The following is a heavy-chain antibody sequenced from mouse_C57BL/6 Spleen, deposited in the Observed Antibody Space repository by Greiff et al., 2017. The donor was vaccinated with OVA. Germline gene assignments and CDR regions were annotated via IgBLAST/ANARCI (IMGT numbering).Heavy chain of an antibody. D-gene: IGHD1-1*01. CDR1: GYSITSGYY. Sequence: EVKLQESGPGLVKPSQSLSLTCSVTGYSITSGYYWNWIRQFPGNKLEWMGYISYDGSNNYNPSLKNRISITRDTSKNQFFLKLNSVTTEDTATYYCARDTNPYYFDYWGQGTTLTVSS. V-gene: IGHV3-6*01. J-gene: IGHJ2*01. CDR3: ARDTNPYYFDY. CDR2: ISYDGSN.